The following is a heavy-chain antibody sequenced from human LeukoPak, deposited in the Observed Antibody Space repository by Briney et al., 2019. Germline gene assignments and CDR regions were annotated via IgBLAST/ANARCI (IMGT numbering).Heavy chain of an antibody. D-gene: IGHD6-13*01. V-gene: IGHV4-39*01. Sequence: SETLSLTCTVYGGSFTGYCWSWIRQPPGKGLEWIGSIYYSGGTYYNPSLKSRVTISVDTSKNQFSLKLSPVTAADTAVYYCARISVGAAGNNWFDPWGQGTLVTVSS. CDR2: IYYSGGT. CDR1: GGSFTGYC. J-gene: IGHJ5*02. CDR3: ARISVGAAGNNWFDP.